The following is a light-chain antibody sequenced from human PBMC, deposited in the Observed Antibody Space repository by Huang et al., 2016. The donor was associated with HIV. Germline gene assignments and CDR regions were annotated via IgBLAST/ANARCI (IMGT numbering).Light chain of an antibody. J-gene: IGKJ5*01. CDR1: QSVSRY. Sequence: EIVLTQSPATLFLSPGERATLSCRASQSVSRYLAWYQQKPGQAPRLLIYDASNRATGIPARFSGRGSGTDFTLTISSLEPEDFAVYYCQQRSNWPPITFGQGTRLEIK. V-gene: IGKV3-11*01. CDR2: DAS. CDR3: QQRSNWPPIT.